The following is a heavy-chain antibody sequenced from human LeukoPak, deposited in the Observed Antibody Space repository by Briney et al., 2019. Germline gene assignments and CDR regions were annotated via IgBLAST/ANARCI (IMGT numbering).Heavy chain of an antibody. CDR2: ISSNGGST. CDR1: GFTFSSYA. D-gene: IGHD3-22*01. CDR3: ARDLVGGYDSSATMGY. V-gene: IGHV3-64*01. J-gene: IGHJ4*02. Sequence: GRSLRLSCAASGFTFSSYAMHWVRQAPGKGLEYVSVISSNGGSTYYANSVKGRFTISRDNSKNTLYLQMGSLRAEDMAVYYCARDLVGGYDSSATMGYWGQGTLVTVSS.